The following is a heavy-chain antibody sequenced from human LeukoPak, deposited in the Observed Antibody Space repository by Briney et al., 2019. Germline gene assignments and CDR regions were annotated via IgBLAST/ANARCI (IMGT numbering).Heavy chain of an antibody. J-gene: IGHJ4*02. D-gene: IGHD6-19*01. Sequence: PSETLSLTCTVSGASISNYYWSWIRQPPGKGLEWIGYIYYSGSTNYNPSLKSRVTISVDTSKNQFSLKLSSVTAADTAVYYCARSGLVLSGGGVDYWGQGTLVTVSS. V-gene: IGHV4-59*08. CDR2: IYYSGST. CDR1: GASISNYY. CDR3: ARSGLVLSGGGVDY.